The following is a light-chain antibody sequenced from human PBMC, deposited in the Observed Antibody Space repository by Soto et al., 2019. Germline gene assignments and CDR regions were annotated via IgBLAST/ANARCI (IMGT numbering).Light chain of an antibody. V-gene: IGKV3-15*01. J-gene: IGKJ5*01. Sequence: ETVMTQSPATLSVSPGEGATLSCRASQTINNNLAWYQQKPGQAPRLLIYGASRRATGVPARFSGSGSGTEFTLTISSLQSEDFAVYYCQHYHGWPITFGQGTRLEIK. CDR1: QTINNN. CDR2: GAS. CDR3: QHYHGWPIT.